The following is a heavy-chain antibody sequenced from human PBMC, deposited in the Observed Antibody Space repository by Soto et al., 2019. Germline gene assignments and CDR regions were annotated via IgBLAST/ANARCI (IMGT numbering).Heavy chain of an antibody. Sequence: SVKVSCKASGGTFSSYAISWVRQAPGQGLEWMGGIIPIFGTANYAQKFQGRVTITADESTSTAYMELSSLRSEDTAVYYCARVASIAAAVSWFDPWGQGTLVTVSS. CDR2: IIPIFGTA. CDR3: ARVASIAAAVSWFDP. J-gene: IGHJ5*02. V-gene: IGHV1-69*13. CDR1: GGTFSSYA. D-gene: IGHD6-13*01.